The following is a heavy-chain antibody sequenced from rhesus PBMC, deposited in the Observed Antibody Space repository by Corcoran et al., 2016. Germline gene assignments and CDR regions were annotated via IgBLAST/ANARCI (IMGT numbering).Heavy chain of an antibody. CDR2: ISCGGGT. Sequence: VEQLVESGGGLVQPGASLRLSCAAPEFTFSSYDMHWVRQAPGKGLEWVSAISCGGGTSSPDSVKCRFTISRDNAKSSLYLQMNSLRAEDTAVYYCARARPYSNLDYWGQGVLVTVSS. D-gene: IGHD4-23*01. V-gene: IGHV3-132*01. CDR3: ARARPYSNLDY. J-gene: IGHJ4*01. CDR1: EFTFSSYD.